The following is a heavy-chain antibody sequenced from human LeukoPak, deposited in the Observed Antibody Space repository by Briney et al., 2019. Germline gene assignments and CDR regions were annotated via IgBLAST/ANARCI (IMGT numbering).Heavy chain of an antibody. D-gene: IGHD3-22*01. CDR3: ARVGDDSSGYLFDY. V-gene: IGHV4-30-4*01. CDR1: GGSISSGDYY. CDR2: IYYSGST. Sequence: PSETLSLTCTVSGGSISSGDYYWSWICQPPGKGLEWIGYIYYSGSTYYNPSLKSRVTISVDTSKNQFSLKLSSVTAADTAVYYCARVGDDSSGYLFDYWGQGTLVTVSS. J-gene: IGHJ4*02.